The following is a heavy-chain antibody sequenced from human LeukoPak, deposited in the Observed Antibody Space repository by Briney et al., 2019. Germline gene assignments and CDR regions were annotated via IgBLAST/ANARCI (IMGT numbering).Heavy chain of an antibody. D-gene: IGHD6-19*01. V-gene: IGHV3-23*01. CDR1: GFTFSSYA. Sequence: GGSLRLSCAASGFTFSSYAMSWVRQAPGKRLEWVSAISGSGGSTYYADSVKGRFTISRDNSKNTLYLQMNSLRAEDTAVYYCSRIAVADPNWFDPWGQGTLVTVSS. CDR2: ISGSGGST. CDR3: SRIAVADPNWFDP. J-gene: IGHJ5*02.